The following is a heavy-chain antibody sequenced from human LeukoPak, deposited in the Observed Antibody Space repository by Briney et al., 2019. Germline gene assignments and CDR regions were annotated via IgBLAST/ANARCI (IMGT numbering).Heavy chain of an antibody. D-gene: IGHD3-10*01. CDR2: INPNSGGT. Sequence: GASVKVSCKASGYTFTDYYIHWVRQAPGQGLEWMGWINPNSGGTNYAQKFQGRVTITADKSTSTAYMELSSLRSEDTAVYYCARRITMVRGVIIFDYWGQGTLVTVSS. CDR1: GYTFTDYY. J-gene: IGHJ4*02. V-gene: IGHV1-2*02. CDR3: ARRITMVRGVIIFDY.